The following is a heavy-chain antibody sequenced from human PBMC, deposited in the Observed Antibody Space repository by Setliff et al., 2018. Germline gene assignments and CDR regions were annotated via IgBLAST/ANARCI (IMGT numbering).Heavy chain of an antibody. V-gene: IGHV5-51*01. Sequence: GESLKLSCQGSGYSFTNNWIAWVRKMPGKGLECMGIIFPGNSNTRYSPSFQGQVTISVDKAINTAYLQWTSLKVSDTAMYFCARQGCGTTSCHSIDDWGQGALVTVSS. CDR1: GYSFTNNW. J-gene: IGHJ4*01. CDR2: IFPGNSNT. D-gene: IGHD2-2*01. CDR3: ARQGCGTTSCHSIDD.